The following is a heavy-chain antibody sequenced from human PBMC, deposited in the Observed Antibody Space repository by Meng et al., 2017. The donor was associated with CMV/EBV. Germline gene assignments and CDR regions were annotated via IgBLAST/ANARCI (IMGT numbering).Heavy chain of an antibody. V-gene: IGHV3-7*01. Sequence: GESLKISCAASGFTFSSYWMSWVRQVPGKGLEWVANIKQDGSEKYYVDSVKGRFTISRDNAKNSLYLQMNSLRAEDTAVYYCARAALWSGSIWFDPWGQGTLVTVSS. CDR1: GFTFSSYW. J-gene: IGHJ5*02. CDR2: IKQDGSEK. D-gene: IGHD3-3*01. CDR3: ARAALWSGSIWFDP.